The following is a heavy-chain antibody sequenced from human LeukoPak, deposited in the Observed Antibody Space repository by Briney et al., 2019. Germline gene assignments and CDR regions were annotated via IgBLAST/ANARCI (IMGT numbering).Heavy chain of an antibody. V-gene: IGHV4-39*01. CDR1: GGSISSSLYH. D-gene: IGHD3/OR15-3a*01. J-gene: IGHJ5*02. Sequence: SETLSLTCTVSGGSISSSLYHWGWIRQSPGKNLEWLGSICYTGTTHYNPSLKSRVTISVDTSKNQFSLNLSSVTAADTAVYYCARQEIGLRSFDPWGQGTLVTVSS. CDR3: ARQEIGLRSFDP. CDR2: ICYTGTT.